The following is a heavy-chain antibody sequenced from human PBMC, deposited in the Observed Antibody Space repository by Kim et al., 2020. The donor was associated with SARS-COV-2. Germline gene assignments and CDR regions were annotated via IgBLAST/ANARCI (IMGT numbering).Heavy chain of an antibody. D-gene: IGHD3-9*01. Sequence: GGSLRLSCAASGFTFSSYAMHWVRQAPGKGLEWVAVISYDGSNKYYADSVKGRFTISRDNSKNTLYLQMNSLRAEDTAVYYCAREWGYYDILTGYPITNYYGMDVWGQGTTVTVSS. J-gene: IGHJ6*02. CDR1: GFTFSSYA. CDR2: ISYDGSNK. V-gene: IGHV3-30*04. CDR3: AREWGYYDILTGYPITNYYGMDV.